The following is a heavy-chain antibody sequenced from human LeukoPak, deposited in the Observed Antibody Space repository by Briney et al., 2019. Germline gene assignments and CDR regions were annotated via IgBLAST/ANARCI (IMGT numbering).Heavy chain of an antibody. CDR3: MRHASGEPPRY. J-gene: IGHJ4*02. CDR2: IHHTGTP. D-gene: IGHD7-27*01. CDR1: GASISTNTHY. V-gene: IGHV4-39*01. Sequence: SETLSLTCIVSGASISTNTHYSGWVRQPPGKGLEWIASIHHTGTPYYNPSLKSRVTISVDTSKNQFSLQFSSVIAADTAVYYCMRHASGEPPRYWGQGTLVTASS.